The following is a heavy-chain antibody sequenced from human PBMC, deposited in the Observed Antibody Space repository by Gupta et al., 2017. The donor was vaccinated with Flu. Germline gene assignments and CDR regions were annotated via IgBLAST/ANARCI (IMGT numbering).Heavy chain of an antibody. CDR2: ITKHSNYI. V-gene: IGHV3-21*02. Sequence: EIQLVESGGGLVKPGGSLRLSCAASGFTFSAYSMNWVRQAPGKGLEWVSSITKHSNYIYYADSVKGRFTISRDNAKNSLYLQMNSLRAADTAVYYCARASSHYFDSRGHWGQGTLVTVSA. J-gene: IGHJ1*01. CDR1: GFTFSAYS. CDR3: ARASSHYFDSRGH. D-gene: IGHD3-22*01.